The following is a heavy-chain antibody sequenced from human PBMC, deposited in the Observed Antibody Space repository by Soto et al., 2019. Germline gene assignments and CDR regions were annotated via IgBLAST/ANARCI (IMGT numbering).Heavy chain of an antibody. CDR2: IYTSGST. J-gene: IGHJ3*02. D-gene: IGHD6-6*01. CDR1: GGSISSYY. Sequence: QVQLQESGPGLVKPSETLSLTCTVSGGSISSYYWSWIRQPAGKGLEWIGRIYTSGSTNYNPSLKSRVTMSVDTSKNQFSLKLSSVTAADTAVYYCARISSIAARDDAFDIWGQGIMVTVSS. V-gene: IGHV4-4*07. CDR3: ARISSIAARDDAFDI.